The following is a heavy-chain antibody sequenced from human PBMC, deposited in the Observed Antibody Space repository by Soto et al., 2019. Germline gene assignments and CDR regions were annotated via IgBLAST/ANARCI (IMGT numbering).Heavy chain of an antibody. CDR3: ARVGGGYCSSTSCYGPKQQLDHFDY. CDR1: GGSISSGGYY. Sequence: QVQLQESGPGLVKPSQTLSLTCTVSGGSISSGGYYWSWIRQHPGKGLEWIGYIYYSGSTYYNPSLKSRVTISVDTSKNQFSLKLSSVTAADTAVYYCARVGGGYCSSTSCYGPKQQLDHFDYWGQGTLVTVSS. D-gene: IGHD2-2*01. J-gene: IGHJ4*02. CDR2: IYYSGST. V-gene: IGHV4-31*03.